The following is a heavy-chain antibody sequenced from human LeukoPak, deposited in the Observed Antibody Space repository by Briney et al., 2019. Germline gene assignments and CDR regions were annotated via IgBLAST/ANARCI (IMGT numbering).Heavy chain of an antibody. D-gene: IGHD3-3*01. V-gene: IGHV4-34*01. CDR2: INHSGST. CDR1: GGSFSGYY. Sequence: PSETLSLTCAVYGGSFSGYYWSWIRQPPGKGLEWIGEINHSGSTNYNPSLKSRVTISVDTSKNQFSLKLSSVTAADTAVYYCARVRNYDFWSGYPWREWFDPWGQGTLVTVSS. CDR3: ARVRNYDFWSGYPWREWFDP. J-gene: IGHJ5*02.